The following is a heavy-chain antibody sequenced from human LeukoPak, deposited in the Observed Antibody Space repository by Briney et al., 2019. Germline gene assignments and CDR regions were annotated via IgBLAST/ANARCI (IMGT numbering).Heavy chain of an antibody. V-gene: IGHV3-21*01. D-gene: IGHD6-13*01. CDR2: ISSTSSYI. J-gene: IGHJ4*02. CDR3: ARDYSSSWRMKGYFDY. Sequence: GSLRLSCEGSGFTLSSYSMNWVRQAPGKGLEWVSPISSTSSYIYYADSVKGRFTISRDNAKNSLYLQMNSLRAEDTAVYYCARDYSSSWRMKGYFDYWGQGTLVTVSS. CDR1: GFTLSSYS.